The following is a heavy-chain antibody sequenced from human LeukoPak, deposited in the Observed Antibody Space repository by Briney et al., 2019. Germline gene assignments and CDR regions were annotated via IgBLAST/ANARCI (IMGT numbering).Heavy chain of an antibody. CDR3: ARQRLGNYDLDC. CDR1: AASISVYY. D-gene: IGHD1-7*01. CDR2: VSYSGST. Sequence: SQTLSLTCTLSAASISVYYWNCIRHPQGNGLEWIGYVSYSGSTNHTPSLESRVTISVDTSKNQFSLKLSSVTAADTPVYYCARQRLGNYDLDCWGQGTPGTVSS. J-gene: IGHJ4*02. V-gene: IGHV4-59*08.